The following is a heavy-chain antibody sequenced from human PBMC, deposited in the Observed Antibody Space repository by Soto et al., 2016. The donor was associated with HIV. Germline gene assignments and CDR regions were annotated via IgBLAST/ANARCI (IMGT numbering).Heavy chain of an antibody. CDR2: FDPEDGET. CDR3: ATRGPYGGINSWGVIRAFDI. CDR1: GYTLTELS. V-gene: IGHV1-24*01. J-gene: IGHJ3*02. Sequence: QVQLVQSGAEVKKPGASVKVSCKVSGYTLTELSMHWVRQAPGKGLEWMGGFDPEDGETIYAQKFQGRVTMTEDTSTDTAYMELSSLRSEDTAVYYCATRGPYGGINSWGVIRAFDIWGQGTMVTVSS. D-gene: IGHD2-15*01.